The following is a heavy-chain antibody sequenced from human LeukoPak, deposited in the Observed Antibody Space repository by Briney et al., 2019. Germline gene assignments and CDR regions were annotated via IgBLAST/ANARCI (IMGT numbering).Heavy chain of an antibody. Sequence: GGSLRLSCAASGFTFGHSYMGWIRQAPGEGLEWVSYISSSGNDIYNADSVKGQFTISRDNAKNSLYLQMTSLRAEDTAVYYCARAVDDAFDIWGQGTRVIVSS. D-gene: IGHD5-24*01. J-gene: IGHJ3*02. CDR2: ISSSGNDI. CDR1: GFTFGHSY. CDR3: ARAVDDAFDI. V-gene: IGHV3-11*04.